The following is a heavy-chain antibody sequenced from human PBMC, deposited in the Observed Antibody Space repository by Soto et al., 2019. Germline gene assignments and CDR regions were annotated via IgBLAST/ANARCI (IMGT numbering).Heavy chain of an antibody. V-gene: IGHV3-30*18. CDR2: ISYDGSNK. D-gene: IGHD6-19*01. Sequence: QVQLVESGGGVVQPGRSLRLSCAASGFTFSSYGMHWVRQAPGKGLEWVAVISYDGSNKYYADSVKGRFTISRDNSKNTLYLQMNSLRAEDTAVYYCAKGAGIAVAVVRIDYWGQGTPVTVSS. CDR1: GFTFSSYG. J-gene: IGHJ4*02. CDR3: AKGAGIAVAVVRIDY.